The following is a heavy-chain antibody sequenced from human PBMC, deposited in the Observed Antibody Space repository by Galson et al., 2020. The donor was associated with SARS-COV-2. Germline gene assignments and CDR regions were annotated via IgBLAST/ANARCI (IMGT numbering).Heavy chain of an antibody. J-gene: IGHJ3*02. CDR2: IYYRGST. V-gene: IGHV4-31*03. Sequence: SETLSLTCTVSGGSISSGGYYWSWIRQHPGKGLEWIGYIYYRGSTYYNPSLKSRVTISVDTSKNQFSLKLSSVTAADTAVYYCARAVITMIVVVNAFDIWGQGTMVTVSS. CDR1: GGSISSGGYY. D-gene: IGHD3-22*01. CDR3: ARAVITMIVVVNAFDI.